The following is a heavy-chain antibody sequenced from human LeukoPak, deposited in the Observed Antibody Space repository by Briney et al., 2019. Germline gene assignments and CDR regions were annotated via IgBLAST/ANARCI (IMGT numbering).Heavy chain of an antibody. CDR1: GGSISSYY. J-gene: IGHJ6*03. Sequence: SETPSLTCTVSGGSISSYYWSWIRRPPGKGLEWIGYIYYSGSTNYNPSLKSRVTISVDTSKNQFSLKLSSVTAADTAVYYCARVRFLGYYYMDVWGKGTTVTVSS. CDR2: IYYSGST. D-gene: IGHD3-3*01. V-gene: IGHV4-59*01. CDR3: ARVRFLGYYYMDV.